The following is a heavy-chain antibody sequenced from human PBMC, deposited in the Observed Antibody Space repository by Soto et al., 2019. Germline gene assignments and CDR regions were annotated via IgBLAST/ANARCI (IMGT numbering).Heavy chain of an antibody. CDR3: ARDPDYADYWGYFSDS. CDR1: GYTFAAYS. D-gene: IGHD4-17*01. CDR2: INHNSGGT. J-gene: IGHJ4*02. Sequence: QVQLVQSGAEVKKPGASVKVSCKTSGYTFAAYSLHWIRQAPGQGLEWMGRINHNSGGTVYPPNFQDRVTMTRNTTISTAYMELSRLNSDATAVYYCARDPDYADYWGYFSDSWGQGTPVTVPS. V-gene: IGHV1-2*06.